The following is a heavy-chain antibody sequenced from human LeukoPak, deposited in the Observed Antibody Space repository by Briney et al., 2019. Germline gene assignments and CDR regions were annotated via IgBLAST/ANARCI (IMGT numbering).Heavy chain of an antibody. J-gene: IGHJ4*02. V-gene: IGHV3-23*01. CDR2: ISGSGGTT. Sequence: PGGSLRLSCAASGFTFSSYAMNWVRQAPGKGLEWVSDISGSGGTTHYADSVKGRFTISRDNSKNTLYLQMNSLSAEDTAVYYCAKERMTTTSFDYWGQGTLVTVSS. D-gene: IGHD4-11*01. CDR3: AKERMTTTSFDY. CDR1: GFTFSSYA.